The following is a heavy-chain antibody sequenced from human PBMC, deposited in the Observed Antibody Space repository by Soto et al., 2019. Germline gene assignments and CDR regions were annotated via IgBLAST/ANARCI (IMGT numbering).Heavy chain of an antibody. CDR2: LYWNGEE. V-gene: IGHV2-5*01. CDR1: GFSLTTGGVG. CDR3: AHRLTGHGMDV. J-gene: IGHJ6*02. Sequence: QITLKESGPTLVKPTQTLTLTCTFSGFSLTTGGVGVGWFRQPPGKALEWLADLYWNGEENHSPSLRGRLTITKDTSKNQVVLTVTNMDPIDTATYYCAHRLTGHGMDVWGQGTTVTVSS. D-gene: IGHD3-16*01.